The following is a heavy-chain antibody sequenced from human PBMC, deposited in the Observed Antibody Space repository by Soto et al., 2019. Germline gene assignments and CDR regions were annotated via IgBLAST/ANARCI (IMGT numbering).Heavy chain of an antibody. J-gene: IGHJ4*02. CDR1: GECISGFY. V-gene: IGHV4-59*01. Sequence: EPLSLTFTVSGECISGFYWSWIRQTPGKGLEWIGYINYFGRTSYYIPSLQSRVTISLDSSKNQFSLILSSVTAADTAVYFCARFRRNYFDYWGQGTQVTVSS. D-gene: IGHD3-10*01. CDR3: ARFRRNYFDY. CDR2: INYFGRT.